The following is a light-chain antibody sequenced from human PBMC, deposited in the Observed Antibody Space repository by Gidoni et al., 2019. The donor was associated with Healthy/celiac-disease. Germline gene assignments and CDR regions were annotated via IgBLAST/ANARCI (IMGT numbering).Light chain of an antibody. J-gene: IGKJ1*01. CDR1: QSVSSY. Sequence: DIVLTQSPATLSLSPGERATLSCRASQSVSSYLAWYQQKPGQAPRLLIYDASNRATGIPARFSGSGSGTDFTLTISSLEPEDFAVYYCQQRSNWPTWTFXQXTKVEIK. CDR3: QQRSNWPTWT. CDR2: DAS. V-gene: IGKV3-11*01.